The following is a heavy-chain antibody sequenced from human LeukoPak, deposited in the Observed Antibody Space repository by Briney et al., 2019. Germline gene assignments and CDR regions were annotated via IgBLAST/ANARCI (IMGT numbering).Heavy chain of an antibody. D-gene: IGHD6-13*01. V-gene: IGHV4-34*01. CDR1: GGSFSGYY. CDR2: NNHSGST. CDR3: AGGSSSWYWGY. J-gene: IGHJ4*02. Sequence: PSETLSLTCAVSGGSFSGYYWSWIRQPPGKGLEWIGENNHSGSTNYNPSLKSRVTISVDTSKIQFSLKLSSVTAADTAVYYCAGGSSSWYWGYWGQGTLVTVSS.